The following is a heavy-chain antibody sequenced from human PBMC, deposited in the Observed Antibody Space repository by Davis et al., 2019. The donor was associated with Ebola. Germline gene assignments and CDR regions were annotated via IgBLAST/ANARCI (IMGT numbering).Heavy chain of an antibody. D-gene: IGHD2-2*01. CDR2: IYSGGST. Sequence: GESLKISCAASGFTVSSNYMSWVRQAPGKGLEWVAVIYSGGSTYYADSVKGRFTISRHNSKNTLYLQMNSLRAEDTAVYYCAREYCSSTSCPGYFDYWGQGILVTVSS. CDR3: AREYCSSTSCPGYFDY. V-gene: IGHV3-53*04. J-gene: IGHJ4*02. CDR1: GFTVSSNY.